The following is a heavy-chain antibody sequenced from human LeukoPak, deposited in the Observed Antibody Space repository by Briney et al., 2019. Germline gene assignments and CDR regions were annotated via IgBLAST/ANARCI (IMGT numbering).Heavy chain of an antibody. CDR1: GFTFSSYS. CDR3: ARDMEDIVVVPAAAYYYYYGMDV. J-gene: IGHJ6*02. Sequence: GGSLRLSCAASGFTFSSYSMNWVRQAPGKGLEWVSSISSSSSYIYYADSVKGRFTISRDNAKNSLYLQMNSLRAEDTAAYHCARDMEDIVVVPAAAYYYYYGMDVWGQGTTVTVSS. CDR2: ISSSSSYI. V-gene: IGHV3-21*01. D-gene: IGHD2-2*01.